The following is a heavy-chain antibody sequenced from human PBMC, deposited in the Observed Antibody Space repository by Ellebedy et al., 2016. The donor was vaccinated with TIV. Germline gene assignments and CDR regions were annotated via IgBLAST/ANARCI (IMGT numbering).Heavy chain of an antibody. Sequence: SETLSLXXAVSGGPISSGGYSWSWIRQPPGKGLAWIGYIYHSGSTYYNPSLKSRVTISVDRSKNQFSLKLSSVTAADTAVYYCASMPNYYGSGSYFYWGQGTLVTVSS. J-gene: IGHJ4*02. CDR2: IYHSGST. V-gene: IGHV4-30-2*01. D-gene: IGHD3-10*01. CDR3: ASMPNYYGSGSYFY. CDR1: GGPISSGGYS.